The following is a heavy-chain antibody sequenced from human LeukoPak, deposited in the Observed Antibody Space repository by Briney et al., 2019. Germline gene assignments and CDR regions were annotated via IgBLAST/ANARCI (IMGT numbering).Heavy chain of an antibody. CDR1: GYTLTKLS. V-gene: IGHV1-24*01. CDR3: ATDRVATIPPFYYYGMDV. D-gene: IGHD5-12*01. J-gene: IGHJ6*02. CDR2: FDPEDGVK. Sequence: ASVKVSCKVSGYTLTKLSMHWVRQAPGKGLEWMGSFDPEDGVKMYAQKFQGRVIMTEDTSTATAYMELSSLRSEDTAVYYCATDRVATIPPFYYYGMDVWGQGTMVTVSS.